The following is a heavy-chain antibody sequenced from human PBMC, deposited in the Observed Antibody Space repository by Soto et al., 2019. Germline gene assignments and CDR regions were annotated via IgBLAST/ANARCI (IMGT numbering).Heavy chain of an antibody. V-gene: IGHV3-23*01. CDR1: GFTFSSYA. J-gene: IGHJ6*02. D-gene: IGHD3-10*01. CDR2: LYGSGRGI. CDR3: AKASGRVHYGMHV. Sequence: GGSLRLSCAASGFTFSSYAMIWIRQVPGQGLEWVSGLYGSGRGIHYADSVKGRFTISRDNSAYAVYLQMNNLRVEDTAVYYCAKASGRVHYGMHVWGQGTTVTVSS.